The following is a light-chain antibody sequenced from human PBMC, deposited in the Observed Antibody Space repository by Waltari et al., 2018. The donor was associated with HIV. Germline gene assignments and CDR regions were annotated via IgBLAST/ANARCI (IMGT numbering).Light chain of an antibody. V-gene: IGLV1-40*01. Sequence: QPALTQPPSVSGAPGQRVTMSCTRSSSNIGSHYDVHWYQQLPGTAPKLLISANNHRPSGVPDRFSGSKSGTSASLAITGLQAEDEADYYCQSYDSTLRVVFGGGTKLTVL. CDR2: ANN. CDR1: SSNIGSHYD. CDR3: QSYDSTLRVV. J-gene: IGLJ2*01.